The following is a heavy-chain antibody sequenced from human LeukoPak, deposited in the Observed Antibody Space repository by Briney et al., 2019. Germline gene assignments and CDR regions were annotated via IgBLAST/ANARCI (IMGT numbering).Heavy chain of an antibody. J-gene: IGHJ4*02. D-gene: IGHD3-3*01. V-gene: IGHV1-2*02. CDR3: ARDSRFLEWLLDY. CDR2: INPNSGCT. CDR1: GYTFTGYY. Sequence: ASVKVSCKASGYTFTGYYMHWVRQAPGQGLEWMGCINPNSGCTNYAQKFQGRVTMTRDTSISTAYMELSRLRSDDTDVYYCARDSRFLEWLLDYWGQGTLVTVSS.